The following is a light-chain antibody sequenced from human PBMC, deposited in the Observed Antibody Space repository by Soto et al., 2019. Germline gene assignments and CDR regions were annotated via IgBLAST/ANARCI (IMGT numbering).Light chain of an antibody. Sequence: DIQMTQSPSTLSASVGDRVTITCRASQSISSWLVWYQQKPGKAPKLLIYKASSLESGVPTRFSGSGSGTEFPPTISSQPPDYSANYYCQQYNSYVTFGHGTKVDIK. V-gene: IGKV1-5*03. CDR3: QQYNSYVT. J-gene: IGKJ3*01. CDR1: QSISSW. CDR2: KAS.